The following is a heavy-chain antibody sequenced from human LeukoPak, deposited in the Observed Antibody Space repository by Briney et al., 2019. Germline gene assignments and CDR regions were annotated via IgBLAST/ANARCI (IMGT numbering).Heavy chain of an antibody. D-gene: IGHD2-2*01. CDR1: GGSVSGYY. Sequence: SETLSLTCTVSGGSVSGYYWGWIRQPPGKGLEWIGWIYYSGTTNYNPSLKSRFTISADTSNNQFSLRLTSMSAADTAVYYCARYLSSGMDVWGQGTTVTVSS. J-gene: IGHJ6*02. CDR3: ARYLSSGMDV. V-gene: IGHV4-59*02. CDR2: IYYSGTT.